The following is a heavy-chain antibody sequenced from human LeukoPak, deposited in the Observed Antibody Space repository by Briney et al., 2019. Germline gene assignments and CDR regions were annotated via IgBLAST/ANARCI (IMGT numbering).Heavy chain of an antibody. J-gene: IGHJ4*02. CDR2: IIPFLGTT. V-gene: IGHV1-69*11. CDR3: TIIPNVILFTHYFEY. Sequence: SVKVSCKASGGVFTTYAISWVRQAPGQGLEWMGSIIPFLGTTNYAQKFQGRVTITADEPTRTAYMELTYVRSDDTAVYYCTIIPNVILFTHYFEYWGQGTPVTVSS. D-gene: IGHD2-21*01. CDR1: GGVFTTYA.